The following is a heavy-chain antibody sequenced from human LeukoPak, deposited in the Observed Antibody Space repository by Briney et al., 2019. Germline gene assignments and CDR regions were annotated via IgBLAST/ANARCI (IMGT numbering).Heavy chain of an antibody. CDR3: ARDRTMVRGNWFDP. Sequence: ASVRISCKASGYTFTKYHMHWMRQAPGQGLEWMGWINPNSGGTNYAQKFQGRVTMTRDTSISTAYMELSRLRSDDTAVYYCARDRTMVRGNWFDPWGQGTLVTVSS. CDR1: GYTFTKYH. J-gene: IGHJ5*02. D-gene: IGHD3-10*01. V-gene: IGHV1-2*02. CDR2: INPNSGGT.